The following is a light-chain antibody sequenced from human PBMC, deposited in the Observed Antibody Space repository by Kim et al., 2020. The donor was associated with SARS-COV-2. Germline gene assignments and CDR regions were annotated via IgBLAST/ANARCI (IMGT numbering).Light chain of an antibody. CDR2: QDS. J-gene: IGLJ2*01. CDR3: QAWDSSLVV. CDR1: KLGDKY. V-gene: IGLV3-1*01. Sequence: SPGQTASITCSGDKLGDKYACWYQQKPGQSPVLVIYQDSKRPSGIPERFSGSNSGNTATLTISGTQAMDEADYYCQAWDSSLVVFGGGTQLTVL.